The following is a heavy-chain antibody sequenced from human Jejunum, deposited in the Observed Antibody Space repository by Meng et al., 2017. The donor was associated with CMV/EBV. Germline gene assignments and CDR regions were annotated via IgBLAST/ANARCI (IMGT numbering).Heavy chain of an antibody. D-gene: IGHD1-26*01. CDR1: GLTVSSNY. CDR3: ARWSGTYYDY. V-gene: IGHV3-66*01. Sequence: EVQLVESGGDLVQPVESLRLSCAASGLTVSSNYMSWLRQAPGKGLEWVSILYSSGITYYADSVKGRFTISRDNSKNTLYFQMNTLRAEDTAVYYCARWSGTYYDYWGQGTLVTVSS. J-gene: IGHJ4*02. CDR2: LYSSGIT.